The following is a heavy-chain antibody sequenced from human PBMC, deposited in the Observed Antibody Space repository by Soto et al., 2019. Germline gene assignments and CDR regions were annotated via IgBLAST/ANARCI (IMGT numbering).Heavy chain of an antibody. D-gene: IGHD3-16*02. J-gene: IGHJ4*02. V-gene: IGHV4-30-2*05. CDR2: ST. CDR3: ARVGRTSYYDYVWGSYRYIDY. Sequence: STYYNPSLKSRVTISVDTSKNQFSLKLSSVTAADTAVYYCARVGRTSYYDYVWGSYRYIDYWGQGTLVTVSS.